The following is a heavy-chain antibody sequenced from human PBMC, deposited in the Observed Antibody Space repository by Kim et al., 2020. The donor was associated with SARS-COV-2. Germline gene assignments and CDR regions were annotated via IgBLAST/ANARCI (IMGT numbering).Heavy chain of an antibody. V-gene: IGHV3-30*18. CDR2: ISYDGSNK. Sequence: GGSLRLSCAASGFTFSSYGMHWVRQAPGKGLEWVAVISYDGSNKYYADSVKGRFTISRDNSKNTLYLQMNSLRAEDTAVYYCAKDFRRPWLAAYYYYYYGMDVWGQGTTVTVSS. D-gene: IGHD6-19*01. CDR3: AKDFRRPWLAAYYYYYYGMDV. CDR1: GFTFSSYG. J-gene: IGHJ6*02.